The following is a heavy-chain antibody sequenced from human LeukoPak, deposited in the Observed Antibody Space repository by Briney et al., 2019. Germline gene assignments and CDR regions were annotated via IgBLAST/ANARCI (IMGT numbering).Heavy chain of an antibody. CDR3: ARDGDYGDLGSFDY. D-gene: IGHD4-17*01. Sequence: GALRPSCSTSGITFSSYCMHWGPQAPGKGVEWVAFYHYDGSDKNYADSVKGRFTISRDNSKNTLYLQMNSLRAEDTAVYYCARDGDYGDLGSFDYWGQGTLVTVSS. V-gene: IGHV3-30*02. CDR1: GITFSSYC. J-gene: IGHJ4*02. CDR2: YHYDGSDK.